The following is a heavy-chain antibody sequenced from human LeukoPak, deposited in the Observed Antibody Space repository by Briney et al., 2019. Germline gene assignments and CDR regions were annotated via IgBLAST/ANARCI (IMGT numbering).Heavy chain of an antibody. D-gene: IGHD5-18*01. CDR2: INPNSGGT. V-gene: IGHV1-2*02. CDR1: GYTFTGYY. CDR3: ARGGKSRDTATKLGYYYYGMDV. J-gene: IGHJ6*02. Sequence: ASVKVSCKASGYTFTGYYMHWVRQAPGQGLEWMGWINPNSGGTNYAQKFQGRVTMTRDTSISTAYIELSRLRSDDTAVYSCARGGKSRDTATKLGYYYYGMDVWGQGTTVTVSS.